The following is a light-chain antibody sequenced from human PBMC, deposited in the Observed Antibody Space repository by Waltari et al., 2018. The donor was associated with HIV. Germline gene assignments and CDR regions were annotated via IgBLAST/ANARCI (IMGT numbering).Light chain of an antibody. V-gene: IGLV1-51*01. Sequence: QSLLTQPPSVSAAPAQIVTIYSPGTHSNIPTNYLSWYQHLPGTAPKLIIYDNDKRPSGIPDRFSGSKSGTSATLGVSGLQTGDEADYFCGTWDTTLSAVVFGGGTKLTVL. CDR1: HSNIPTNY. CDR2: DND. J-gene: IGLJ2*01. CDR3: GTWDTTLSAVV.